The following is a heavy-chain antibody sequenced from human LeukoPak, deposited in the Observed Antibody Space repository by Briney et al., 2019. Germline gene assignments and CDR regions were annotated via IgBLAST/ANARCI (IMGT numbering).Heavy chain of an antibody. J-gene: IGHJ4*02. CDR3: ASQAYSSGWYYFDY. CDR1: GFTVSSNY. D-gene: IGHD6-19*01. Sequence: PGGSLRLSCAASGFTVSSNYMSWVRQAPGKGLEWVSVIYSGGSTHYADSVKGRFTISRDNSKNTLYLQMNSLRAEDTAVYYCASQAYSSGWYYFDYWGQGTLVTVSS. CDR2: IYSGGST. V-gene: IGHV3-53*01.